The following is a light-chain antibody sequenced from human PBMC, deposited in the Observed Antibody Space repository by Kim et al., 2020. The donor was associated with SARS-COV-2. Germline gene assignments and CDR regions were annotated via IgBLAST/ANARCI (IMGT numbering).Light chain of an antibody. J-gene: IGKJ2*01. Sequence: VSPGESATLSCRASESVRSNLAWFQQKPGQAPRLLIYGASMRATGVPARFSGSGSGTEFTLTISSLQSEDFAVYYCQQHHSWPPYTFGQGTKLEI. CDR1: ESVRSN. CDR3: QQHHSWPPYT. CDR2: GAS. V-gene: IGKV3-15*01.